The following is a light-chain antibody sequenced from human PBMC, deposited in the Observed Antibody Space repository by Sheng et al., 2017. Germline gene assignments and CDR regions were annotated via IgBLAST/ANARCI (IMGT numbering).Light chain of an antibody. J-gene: IGKJ4*01. CDR1: QSISSY. Sequence: DIQMTQSPSSLSASVGDRVTITCRASQSISSYLNWYQQKPGKAPKLLIYAASSLQSGVPSRFSGSGSGTDFTLTISILEPEDIAVYYCQQRFSWPPLTFGGGTKVEI. CDR2: AAS. CDR3: QQRFSWPPLT. V-gene: IGKV1-39*01.